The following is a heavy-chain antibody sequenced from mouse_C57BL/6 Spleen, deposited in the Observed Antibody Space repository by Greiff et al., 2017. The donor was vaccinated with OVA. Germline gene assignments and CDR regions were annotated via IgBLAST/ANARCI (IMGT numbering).Heavy chain of an antibody. CDR2: IRNKANNHAT. D-gene: IGHD1-1*01. CDR3: TRRGTTVVADYAMDY. CDR1: GFTFSDAW. V-gene: IGHV6-6*01. Sequence: EVMLVESGGGLVQPGGSMKLSCAASGFTFSDAWMDWVRQSPEKGLEWVAEIRNKANNHATYYAESVKGRFTISRDDSKSSVYLQMNSLRAEDTGIYYCTRRGTTVVADYAMDYWGQGTSVTVSS. J-gene: IGHJ4*01.